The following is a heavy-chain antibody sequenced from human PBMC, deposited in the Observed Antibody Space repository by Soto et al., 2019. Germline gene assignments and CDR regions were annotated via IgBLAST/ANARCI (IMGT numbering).Heavy chain of an antibody. Sequence: ASVKVSCKASGYTFTSYYMHWVRQAPGQGLEWMGIINPSNSTSYAQKFQGRVTMTRDTSTSTVYMELSSLRSEDTAVYYCATVYCSGGSCYSINYWGQGTLVTV. D-gene: IGHD2-15*01. V-gene: IGHV1-46*03. CDR3: ATVYCSGGSCYSINY. CDR1: GYTFTSYY. J-gene: IGHJ4*02. CDR2: INPSNST.